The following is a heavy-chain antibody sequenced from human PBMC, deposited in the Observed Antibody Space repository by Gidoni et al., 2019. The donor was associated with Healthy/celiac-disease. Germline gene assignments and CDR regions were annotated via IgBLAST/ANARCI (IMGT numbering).Heavy chain of an antibody. D-gene: IGHD4-17*01. J-gene: IGHJ4*02. V-gene: IGHV3-11*03. Sequence: PGKGLEWVSYISSSSSYTNYADSVKGRLTISRDNARNSLYLQMNSLRAEDTAVYYCASSPSPYGGNSGYWGQGTLVTVSS. CDR2: ISSSSSYT. CDR3: ASSPSPYGGNSGY.